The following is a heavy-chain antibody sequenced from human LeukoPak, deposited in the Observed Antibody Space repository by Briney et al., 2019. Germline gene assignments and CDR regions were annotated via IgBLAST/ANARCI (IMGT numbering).Heavy chain of an antibody. CDR2: ISYDGSNK. Sequence: GGFLRLSCAASGFTFSSYGMHWVRQAPGKGLEWVAVISYDGSNKYYADSVKGRFTISRDNSKNTLYLQMNSLRAEDTAVYYCAKALVRGYSGYDSLWGQGTLVTVSS. V-gene: IGHV3-30*18. D-gene: IGHD5-12*01. CDR3: AKALVRGYSGYDSL. J-gene: IGHJ4*02. CDR1: GFTFSSYG.